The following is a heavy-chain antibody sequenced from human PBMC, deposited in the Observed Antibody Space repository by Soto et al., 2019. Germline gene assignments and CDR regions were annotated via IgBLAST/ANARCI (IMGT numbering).Heavy chain of an antibody. V-gene: IGHV3-48*01. D-gene: IGHD2-2*01. Sequence: GGSLRLSCAASGFTFSSYSMNWVRQAPGKGLEWVSYISSSSSTIYYADPVKGRFTISRDNAQNSLYLQMNSLRAEDTAVYYCAVVPAANGHYGMDVWGQGTTVTVPS. J-gene: IGHJ6*02. CDR1: GFTFSSYS. CDR3: AVVPAANGHYGMDV. CDR2: ISSSSSTI.